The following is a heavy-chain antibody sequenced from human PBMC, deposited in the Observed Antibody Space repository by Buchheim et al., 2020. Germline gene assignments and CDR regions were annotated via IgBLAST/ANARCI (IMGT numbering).Heavy chain of an antibody. Sequence: EVQLVESGGGLVKPGGSLRLSCAASGFTFSSYSMNWVRQVPGKGLEWVSSISSSSSYIYYADSVKGRFTISRDNAKNSLYLQMNSLRAEDTAVYYCARDHPVYSSGYYFQHWGQGTL. V-gene: IGHV3-21*01. D-gene: IGHD6-19*01. CDR1: GFTFSSYS. CDR2: ISSSSSYI. J-gene: IGHJ1*01. CDR3: ARDHPVYSSGYYFQH.